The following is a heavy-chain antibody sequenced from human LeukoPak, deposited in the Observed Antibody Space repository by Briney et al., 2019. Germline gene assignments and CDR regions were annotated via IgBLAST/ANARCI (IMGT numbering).Heavy chain of an antibody. J-gene: IGHJ4*02. CDR1: GFTFNDYA. V-gene: IGHV3-9*03. D-gene: IGHD6-13*01. Sequence: GGSLRLSCATSGFTFNDYAMCWVRQAPGKGLEWVSGISWNRRSIAYADSVKGRFTISRDNAKNSLYLQMDSLRAEDMALYYCAKEGSSWSTFDYWGQGTLVTVSS. CDR2: ISWNRRSI. CDR3: AKEGSSWSTFDY.